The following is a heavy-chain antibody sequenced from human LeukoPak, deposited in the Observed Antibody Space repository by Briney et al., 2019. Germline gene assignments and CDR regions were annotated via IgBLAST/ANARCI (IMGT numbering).Heavy chain of an antibody. CDR3: ARRAGAYSHPYDY. CDR1: GFTLSSNS. J-gene: IGHJ4*02. V-gene: IGHV3-53*01. Sequence: PGGSLRLSCTVSGFTLSSNSMSWVRQAPGKGLEWVSLIYSDNTHYSDSVKGRFTISRDNAKNTLYRQMNSLRAEDTAVYYCARRAGAYSHPYDYWGQGTLVTVSS. D-gene: IGHD4/OR15-4a*01. CDR2: IYSDNT.